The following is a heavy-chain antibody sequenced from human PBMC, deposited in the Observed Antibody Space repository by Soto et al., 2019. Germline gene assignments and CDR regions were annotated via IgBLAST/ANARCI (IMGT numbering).Heavy chain of an antibody. Sequence: CIRQSPGKGLEWIGYIFYTGSTTYNPSLKRRVTISIDTSKNQFSLKLSSLTAADTAVYYGAHFSDLEWFVPGGQLTLVTVS. CDR2: IFYTGST. V-gene: IGHV4-59*01. J-gene: IGHJ5*02. D-gene: IGHD2-21*01. CDR3: AHFSDLEWFVP.